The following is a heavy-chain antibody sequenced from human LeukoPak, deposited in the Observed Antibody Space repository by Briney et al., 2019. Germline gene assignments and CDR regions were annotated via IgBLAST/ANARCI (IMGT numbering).Heavy chain of an antibody. J-gene: IGHJ4*02. V-gene: IGHV3-30-3*01. CDR2: ISWDGNIQ. D-gene: IGHD6-19*01. CDR1: GFTFRCHA. CDR3: ARDYSGWYVFDY. Sequence: GGSLRLSCAASGFTFRCHAIHWVRQAPGKGLEWVAFISWDGNIQYYAESVKGRFTLSRDNSKNTVYLQMNSLRFEDTAVYHCARDYSGWYVFDYWGQGTLVAVSP.